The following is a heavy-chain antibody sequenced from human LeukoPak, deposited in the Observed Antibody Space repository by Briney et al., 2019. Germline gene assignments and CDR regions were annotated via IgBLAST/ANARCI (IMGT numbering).Heavy chain of an antibody. CDR3: AKGATELWFGTYHFDY. D-gene: IGHD3-10*01. J-gene: IGHJ4*02. Sequence: GGSLRLSCAASGFTFSSYWMSWVRQAPGKGLEWVAVISFDGSNRYYADSVKGRFAISRDTYKNTLYLQMNSLRGEDTAVYYCAKGATELWFGTYHFDYWGQGTLVTVSS. CDR1: GFTFSSYW. CDR2: ISFDGSNR. V-gene: IGHV3-30*18.